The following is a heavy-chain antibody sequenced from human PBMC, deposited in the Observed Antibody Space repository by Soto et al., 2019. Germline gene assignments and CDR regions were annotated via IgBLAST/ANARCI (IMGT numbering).Heavy chain of an antibody. CDR3: ASMVAAAGTGTLFDD. CDR2: ISAYNGNT. J-gene: IGHJ4*02. CDR1: GYTFTSYG. V-gene: IGHV1-18*01. D-gene: IGHD6-13*01. Sequence: QVQLVQSGAEVKKPGASVKVYCKASGYTFTSYGISWVRQAPGQGLEWMGWISAYNGNTNYAQKLQGRVTMTTDTSTSTAYMELRSLRSDDTALYYCASMVAAAGTGTLFDDWGQGTLVTVSS.